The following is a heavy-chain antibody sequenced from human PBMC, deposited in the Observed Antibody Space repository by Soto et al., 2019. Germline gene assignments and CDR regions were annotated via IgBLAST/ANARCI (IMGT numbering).Heavy chain of an antibody. D-gene: IGHD3-9*01. CDR1: GYTFSDYG. J-gene: IGHJ4*02. Sequence: ASVKVSCKTSGYTFSDYGVSWVRQAPGQGLEWMGWINAFNGNTKYSQKFQGRVTITRDTSASTAYMELSSLRSEDTAVYYCARGSVYDILTGYPDYWGQGTLVTVS. CDR3: ARGSVYDILTGYPDY. V-gene: IGHV1-18*01. CDR2: INAFNGNT.